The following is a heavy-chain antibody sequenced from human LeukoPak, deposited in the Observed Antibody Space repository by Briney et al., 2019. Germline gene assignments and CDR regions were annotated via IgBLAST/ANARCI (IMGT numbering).Heavy chain of an antibody. CDR3: AREGYYGSRSYGWFDP. D-gene: IGHD3-10*01. V-gene: IGHV1-2*06. Sequence: ASVKVSCKASGYTFNGYFLHWVRQAPGQGLEWMGRTNPNSGDTNYAQKFQGRVTMTRDTSISTAYMELTRLRSDDTALYYCAREGYYGSRSYGWFDPWGQGTLVAVSS. CDR1: GYTFNGYF. CDR2: TNPNSGDT. J-gene: IGHJ5*02.